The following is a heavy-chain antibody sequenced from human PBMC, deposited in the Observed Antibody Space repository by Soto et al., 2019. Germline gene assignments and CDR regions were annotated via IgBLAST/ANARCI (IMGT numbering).Heavy chain of an antibody. D-gene: IGHD3-10*01. Sequence: QVQLVQSGAEVKKPGASVKVSCKASGYTFTSYGISWVRQAPGQGLEWMGWISAYNGNTNYAQKLQGRVTMTTDTSTSTASMELRGLESDDTAVYYCARVSLLWFGAVYYYYYGMDVWGQGTTVTVSS. CDR2: ISAYNGNT. CDR3: ARVSLLWFGAVYYYYYGMDV. V-gene: IGHV1-18*01. CDR1: GYTFTSYG. J-gene: IGHJ6*02.